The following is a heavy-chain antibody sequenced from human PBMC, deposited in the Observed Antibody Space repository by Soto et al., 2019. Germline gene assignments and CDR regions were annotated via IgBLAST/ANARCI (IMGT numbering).Heavy chain of an antibody. D-gene: IGHD3-9*01. V-gene: IGHV3-23*01. CDR1: GFTSSSYA. CDR2: ISGSGSNT. CDR3: AKALRYFDWLVRPWNAMDV. Sequence: EVQLLESGGGLVQPGGSLRLSCAASGFTSSSYAMSWVRQAPGKGLEWVSAISGSGSNTYYADSVKGRFTISRDNSKNTLFLQMNSPRAEDTAVYYCAKALRYFDWLVRPWNAMDVWGQGTTVTVSS. J-gene: IGHJ6*02.